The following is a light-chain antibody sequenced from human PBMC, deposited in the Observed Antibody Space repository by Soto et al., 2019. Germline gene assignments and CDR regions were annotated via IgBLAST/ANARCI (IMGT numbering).Light chain of an antibody. CDR1: SSDVGGYNF. J-gene: IGLJ2*01. Sequence: QSALTQPPSASGCPGQSVTISCTGASSDVGGYNFVSWYQHHPGKAPRLMIYDVTQRPSGVPDRFSGSKSGNTASLTVSGLQVDDEAYYYCSSYAGSSIPVAFGGGTKVTVL. CDR2: DVT. V-gene: IGLV2-8*01. CDR3: SSYAGSSIPVA.